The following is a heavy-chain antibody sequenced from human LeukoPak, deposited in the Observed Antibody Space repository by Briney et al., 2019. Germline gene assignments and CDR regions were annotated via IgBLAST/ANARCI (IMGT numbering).Heavy chain of an antibody. CDR1: GFTFSSHW. Sequence: GGSLRLSCAASGFTFSSHWMHWVRQDPGKGLVWVSRINGDGSSRDYVESVKGRFTISRDNAKNTVHLQMNSLGAEDTAVYYCARDLMPGFDPWGQGTLVTVSS. D-gene: IGHD2-2*01. J-gene: IGHJ5*02. V-gene: IGHV3-74*01. CDR3: ARDLMPGFDP. CDR2: INGDGSSR.